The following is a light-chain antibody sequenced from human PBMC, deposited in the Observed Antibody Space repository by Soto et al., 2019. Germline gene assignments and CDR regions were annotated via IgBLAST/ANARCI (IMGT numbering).Light chain of an antibody. V-gene: IGKV1-27*01. J-gene: IGKJ1*01. Sequence: DIQMTQSPSSLSASLGDRVTITCRASQAIANYLAWYQHKPGKAPKLLIYAISTLQSGVPSRFNGSASGTDFTLTVSSLQTEDVATYYCHQYNSAPWTFGQGTKVEIK. CDR1: QAIANY. CDR2: AIS. CDR3: HQYNSAPWT.